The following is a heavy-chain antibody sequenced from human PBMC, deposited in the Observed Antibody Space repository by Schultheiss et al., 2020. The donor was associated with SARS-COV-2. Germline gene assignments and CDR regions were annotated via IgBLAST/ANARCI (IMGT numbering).Heavy chain of an antibody. CDR3: ARDLTLSYYDSSGPPLVY. D-gene: IGHD3-22*01. Sequence: GGSLRLSCAASGFTFSSYAMHWVRQAPGKGLEWVAFISYDGSNKYYADSVKARFTISRDKAKNTLYLQMNSLRAEDTAVYYCARDLTLSYYDSSGPPLVYWGQGALVTVSS. V-gene: IGHV3-30*01. CDR2: ISYDGSNK. J-gene: IGHJ4*02. CDR1: GFTFSSYA.